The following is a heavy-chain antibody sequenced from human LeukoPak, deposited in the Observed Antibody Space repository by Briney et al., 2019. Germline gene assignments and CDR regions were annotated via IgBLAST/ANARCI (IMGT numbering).Heavy chain of an antibody. CDR2: ISNSGTTR. CDR1: GFTFSDYY. J-gene: IGHJ4*02. V-gene: IGHV3-11*04. D-gene: IGHD6-6*01. CDR3: AILDSSSSRSFDY. Sequence: GGSLRLSCAASGFTFSDYYMSWIRQAPGRGLEWVSYISNSGTTRYYADSVKGRFTISRDNSKNTLYLQMNSLRAEDTAVYYCAILDSSSSRSFDYWGQGTLVTVSS.